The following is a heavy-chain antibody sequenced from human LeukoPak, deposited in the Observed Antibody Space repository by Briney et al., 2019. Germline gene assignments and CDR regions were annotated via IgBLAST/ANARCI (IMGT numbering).Heavy chain of an antibody. D-gene: IGHD3-9*01. V-gene: IGHV3-33*01. J-gene: IGHJ6*02. CDR2: IWYDGSKK. CDR1: GFTFSSYG. CDR3: ARDLYDILTGYLDV. Sequence: GRSLRLSYAASGFTFSSYGFHWVRQAPGKGLEWVALIWYDGSKKYYADSVRGRFTISRDDSKNTLYVQMNSLRADDTAVYYCARDLYDILTGYLDVWGQGTTVTVSS.